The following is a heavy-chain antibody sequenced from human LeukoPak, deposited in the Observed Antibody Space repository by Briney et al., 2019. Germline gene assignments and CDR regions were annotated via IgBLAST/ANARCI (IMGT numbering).Heavy chain of an antibody. CDR1: GDSISSSIYY. V-gene: IGHV4-39*07. Sequence: SETLSLTCTVSGDSISSSIYYWSWIRQPPGKGLEWIGEINHSGSTNYNPSLKSRVTTSVDTSKNQLSLKLSSVTAADTAVYYCARPGGSSSWYYHWGQGTLVTVSS. D-gene: IGHD6-13*01. CDR2: INHSGST. J-gene: IGHJ5*02. CDR3: ARPGGSSSWYYH.